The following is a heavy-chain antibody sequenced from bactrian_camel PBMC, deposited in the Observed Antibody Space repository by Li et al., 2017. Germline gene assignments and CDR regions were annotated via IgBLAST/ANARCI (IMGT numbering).Heavy chain of an antibody. Sequence: HVQLVESGGGLVQPGGSLRLSCAASGDTFNSYYMAWFRQAPGKEREGVASISADGSTDYADSVKGRFTISKDITKNILYLQMNSLKPEDTAMYSCAADRGPDCYAGLVWYNYFAQGTQVTVS. V-gene: IGHV3S57*01. CDR2: ISADGST. J-gene: IGHJ4*01. CDR1: GDTFNSYY. D-gene: IGHD1*01.